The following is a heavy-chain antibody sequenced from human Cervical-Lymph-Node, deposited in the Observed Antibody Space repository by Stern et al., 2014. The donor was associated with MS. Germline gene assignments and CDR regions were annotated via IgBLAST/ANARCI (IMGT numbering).Heavy chain of an antibody. CDR2: IKSDGSTT. CDR3: AGGSTYGNWYFAL. D-gene: IGHD5-18*01. J-gene: IGHJ2*01. CDR1: GFTFSSYW. Sequence: EVQMVESGGDLVQPGGSLRLSCAASGFTFSSYWMHWVRQAPGKGLVWVSRIKSDGSTTNYADSVKGRFTISRDNAKNTLYRQISSLRAEDTAVYYCAGGSTYGNWYFALWGRGTLVTVSS. V-gene: IGHV3-74*01.